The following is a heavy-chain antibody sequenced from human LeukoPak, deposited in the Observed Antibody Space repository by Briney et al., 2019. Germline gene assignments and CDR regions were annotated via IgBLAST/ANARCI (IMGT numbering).Heavy chain of an antibody. CDR3: ARGPNSNWSGLDF. Sequence: PGGSLRLSCTASGFSFSGHWMHWARQLPGKGLVWVSRISPTGCTTSYADSVKGRFTDSRDNAKNTLYLQVNNLRAEDTAVYYCARGPNSNWSGLDFWGQGTLLTVSS. CDR1: GFSFSGHW. CDR2: ISPTGCTT. V-gene: IGHV3-74*01. J-gene: IGHJ4*02. D-gene: IGHD6-6*01.